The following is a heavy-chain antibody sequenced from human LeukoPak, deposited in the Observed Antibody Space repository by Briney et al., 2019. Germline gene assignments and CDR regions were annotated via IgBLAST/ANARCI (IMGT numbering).Heavy chain of an antibody. V-gene: IGHV3-21*01. J-gene: IGHJ4*02. CDR1: GGTFSSYN. CDR3: ARALKAFDC. CDR2: ISSSGHYI. Sequence: GGCLRLSCAASGGTFSSYNMHWVRQAPGKGLEWVSSISSSGHYIYYADSVKGRFTISRDNAKNSLYLQVNSLRAEDTAVYYCARALKAFDCWGQGTLLSPSS. D-gene: IGHD3-9*01.